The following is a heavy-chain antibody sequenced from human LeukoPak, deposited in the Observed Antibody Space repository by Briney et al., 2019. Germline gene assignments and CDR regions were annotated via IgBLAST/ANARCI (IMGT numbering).Heavy chain of an antibody. J-gene: IGHJ4*02. CDR1: GFSLSTSGMC. D-gene: IGHD3-16*02. Sequence: SGPALVKPTQTLTLTCTFSGFSLSTSGMCVSWIRQPPGKALEWLARIDWDDDKYYSTSLKTRLTISKDTSKNQVVLTMTSMDPVDTATYYCARICGIGGVIVPGYWGQGTLVTVSS. CDR2: IDWDDDK. V-gene: IGHV2-70*11. CDR3: ARICGIGGVIVPGY.